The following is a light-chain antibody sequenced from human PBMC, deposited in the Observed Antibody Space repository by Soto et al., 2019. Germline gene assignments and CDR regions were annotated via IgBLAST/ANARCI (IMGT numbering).Light chain of an antibody. CDR2: DVT. V-gene: IGLV2-14*03. CDR3: SSSTTSNTLV. CDR1: SSDVGSYNS. Sequence: QSALTQPASVSGSPGQSITISCSGTSSDVGSYNSVSWYQHLPDKAPKLMIYDVTNRPSGVSNRFSGSKSGNTASLTISGLQAEDEADYYCSSSTTSNTLVFGGGTKLTVL. J-gene: IGLJ2*01.